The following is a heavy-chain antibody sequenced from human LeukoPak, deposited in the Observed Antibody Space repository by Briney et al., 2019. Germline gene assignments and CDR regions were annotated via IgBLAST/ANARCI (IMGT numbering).Heavy chain of an antibody. CDR1: GVSISSTTYH. J-gene: IGHJ3*02. V-gene: IGHV4-39*01. CDR2: IYYSGTI. Sequence: SETLSLTCTVSGVSISSTTYHWGWLRQPPGKGLEWIGKIYYSGTIYYNPTRQSRVTISEATSKIQLSLKLSSVTATDAAVYSWATYCSTSSCPLRAFDIWGQGTMVTVSS. CDR3: ATYCSTSSCPLRAFDI. D-gene: IGHD2-2*01.